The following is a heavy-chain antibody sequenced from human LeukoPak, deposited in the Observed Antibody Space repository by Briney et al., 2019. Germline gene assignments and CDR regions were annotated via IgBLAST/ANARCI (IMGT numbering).Heavy chain of an antibody. CDR3: ARAPSEVGGYYPEYFRH. Sequence: GGSLRLSCEASGFTFSRYWMHWVRQAPGKGLVWVSRIKSDGKTNYADSVKGRFTISRDNAKNTVSLQMDSLRAEGTGVYYCARAPSEVGGYYPEYFRHWGQGTLVTVSS. V-gene: IGHV3-74*01. D-gene: IGHD3-22*01. CDR2: IKSDGKT. J-gene: IGHJ1*01. CDR1: GFTFSRYW.